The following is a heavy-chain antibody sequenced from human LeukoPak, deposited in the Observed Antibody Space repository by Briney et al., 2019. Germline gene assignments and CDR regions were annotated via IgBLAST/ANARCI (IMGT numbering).Heavy chain of an antibody. J-gene: IGHJ4*02. CDR1: GFTFSDYY. V-gene: IGHV3-11*01. CDR3: ARDEYSSSWYADY. CDR2: ISSSGSTI. Sequence: PGGSLRLSCAASGFTFSDYYMSWIRQAPGKGLEWVSYISSSGSTIYYADSVKGRFTISRDNAKNSLYLQMNSLRAEDTAVYYCARDEYSSSWYADYWGQGTLVTVSS. D-gene: IGHD6-13*01.